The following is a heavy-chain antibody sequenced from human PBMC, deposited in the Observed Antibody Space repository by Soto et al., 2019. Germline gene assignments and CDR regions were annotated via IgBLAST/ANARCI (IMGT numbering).Heavy chain of an antibody. CDR3: ARYDGGYMGFDF. CDR1: GYTFLDSY. V-gene: IGHV1-2*02. Sequence: QVQLVQSGAEVKKPGASVKVSCQTSGYTFLDSYIHWVRQAPGQGLERMGYIDPNSGDTNYGKVFEGRVTVTRDTSVSTVYMELTRLKAGDTAFYYGARYDGGYMGFDFWGQGTLVTVSS. D-gene: IGHD3-22*01. J-gene: IGHJ4*02. CDR2: IDPNSGDT.